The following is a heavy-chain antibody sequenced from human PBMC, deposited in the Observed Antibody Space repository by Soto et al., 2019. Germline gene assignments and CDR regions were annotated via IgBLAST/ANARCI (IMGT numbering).Heavy chain of an antibody. Sequence: ASVKVSCKASGYTFTGYYVHWVRQAPGQGLEWMGWINPNSGTTNYAQKFQGRVTMTRDTSITTAYMEVRRLRSDDTAIYYCARDQTGSYWTYFYFGLDVWCQGTRVTFSS. V-gene: IGHV1-2*02. CDR1: GYTFTGYY. J-gene: IGHJ6*02. D-gene: IGHD1-26*01. CDR2: INPNSGTT. CDR3: ARDQTGSYWTYFYFGLDV.